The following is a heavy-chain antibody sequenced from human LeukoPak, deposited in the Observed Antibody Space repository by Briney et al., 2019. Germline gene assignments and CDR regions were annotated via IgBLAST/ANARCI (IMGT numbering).Heavy chain of an antibody. Sequence: SQTLSLTCTVSGGSMSSSSYYWGWIRQPPGKGLEWIGSIYYSGSTYYNPSLKSRVTISVDTSKNQFSLQLSSVTAADTAVYYCARHIPLYDSGGWFDPWGQGTLVTVSS. CDR1: GGSMSSSSYY. CDR2: IYYSGST. J-gene: IGHJ5*02. D-gene: IGHD5/OR15-5a*01. CDR3: ARHIPLYDSGGWFDP. V-gene: IGHV4-39*01.